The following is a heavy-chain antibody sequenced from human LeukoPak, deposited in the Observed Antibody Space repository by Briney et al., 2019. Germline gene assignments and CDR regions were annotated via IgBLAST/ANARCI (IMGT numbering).Heavy chain of an antibody. Sequence: SETLSLTCTVSGGSISSYYWSWIRQPPGKVLEWIGYIYYSGSTNYNPSLKSRVTISVDTSKNQFSLKLSSVTAADTAVYYCARRRRYCSGGSCYHHFDYWGQGTLVTVSS. D-gene: IGHD2-15*01. V-gene: IGHV4-59*08. CDR2: IYYSGST. J-gene: IGHJ4*02. CDR1: GGSISSYY. CDR3: ARRRRYCSGGSCYHHFDY.